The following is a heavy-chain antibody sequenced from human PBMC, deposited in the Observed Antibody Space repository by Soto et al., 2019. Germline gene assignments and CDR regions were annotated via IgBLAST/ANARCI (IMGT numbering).Heavy chain of an antibody. Sequence: PGESLKISCEASGYSFTNYWINWVRRMPGKGLEWMGRIDPTDSHPNYSPSFQGHVTVSVDRSISTAYLQWSSLKASDSAVYYCARGGTTLPLDVWGQGTTVTVSS. D-gene: IGHD2-2*01. J-gene: IGHJ6*02. V-gene: IGHV5-10-1*01. CDR1: GYSFTNYW. CDR3: ARGGTTLPLDV. CDR2: IDPTDSHP.